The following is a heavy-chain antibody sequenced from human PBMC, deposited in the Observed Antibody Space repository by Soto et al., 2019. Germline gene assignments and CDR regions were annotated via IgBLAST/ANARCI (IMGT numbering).Heavy chain of an antibody. V-gene: IGHV3-30*18. CDR1: GFSFSRHG. CDR3: AKELGSGRYYYGMDV. Sequence: QVQLVESGGGVVQPGRSLRLSCAASGFSFSRHGMHWVRQAPGKGPEWVAVISYDGSNKYYADSVKGRFTISRDNSKNTLYLQMNSLRAEDTAVYYCAKELGSGRYYYGMDVWGQGTTVTVSS. J-gene: IGHJ6*02. D-gene: IGHD1-26*01. CDR2: ISYDGSNK.